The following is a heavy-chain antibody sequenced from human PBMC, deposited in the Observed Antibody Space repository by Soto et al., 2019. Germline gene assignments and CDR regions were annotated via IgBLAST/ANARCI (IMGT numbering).Heavy chain of an antibody. CDR2: IKQDGSEK. D-gene: IGHD1-1*01. CDR3: ARDWAKEVEFDYYYYGMDV. V-gene: IGHV3-7*01. J-gene: IGHJ6*02. CDR1: GFTFSSYW. Sequence: GGSLRLSCAASGFTFSSYWMSWVRQAPGKGLEWVANIKQDGSEKYYVDSVKGRFTISRDNAKNSLYLQMNSLRAEDTAVYYCARDWAKEVEFDYYYYGMDVWGQGTTVTVSS.